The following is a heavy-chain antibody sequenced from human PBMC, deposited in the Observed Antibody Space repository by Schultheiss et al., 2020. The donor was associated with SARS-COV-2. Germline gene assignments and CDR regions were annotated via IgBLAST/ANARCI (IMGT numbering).Heavy chain of an antibody. CDR2: LYHSGST. CDR3: ARGPHSASWYDPPWFDP. V-gene: IGHV4-39*07. J-gene: IGHJ5*02. D-gene: IGHD6-13*01. Sequence: GSLRLSCTVSGGSISSSSYYWGWIRQPPGKGLEWIGTLYHSGSTYYNPSLKSRVTISLDTSKNQFSLKLDSVTAADTAMYYCARGPHSASWYDPPWFDPWGQGTLVTVSS. CDR1: GGSISSSSYY.